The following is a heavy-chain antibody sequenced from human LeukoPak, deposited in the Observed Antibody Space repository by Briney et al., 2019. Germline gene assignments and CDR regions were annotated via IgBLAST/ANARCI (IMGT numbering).Heavy chain of an antibody. Sequence: GGSLRLSCAVSGFTFSSYGMHWVRQAPGKGLEWVSVIYSGGSTYYADSVKGRFTISRDNSKNTLYLQMNSLRAEDTAVYYCARAVAPARTMVRGVTYYFDYWGQGTLVTVSS. CDR2: IYSGGST. V-gene: IGHV3-53*01. CDR3: ARAVAPARTMVRGVTYYFDY. D-gene: IGHD3-10*01. J-gene: IGHJ4*02. CDR1: GFTFSSYG.